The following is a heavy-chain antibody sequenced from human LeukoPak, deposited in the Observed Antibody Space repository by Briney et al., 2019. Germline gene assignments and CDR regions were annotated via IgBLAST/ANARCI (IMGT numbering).Heavy chain of an antibody. D-gene: IGHD3-22*01. J-gene: IGHJ4*02. CDR3: AARSRKTMIVIG. CDR1: GFTFNSYP. CDR2: ISGSGRFT. V-gene: IGHV3-23*01. Sequence: GGSLRLSCAASGFTFNSYPISWVRQAPGKGLEWVSAISGSGRFTYFAESVKGRFAISRDNSNTTVYLHMHSLSVEDTAIYYFAARSRKTMIVIGWGQGTLVTVSS.